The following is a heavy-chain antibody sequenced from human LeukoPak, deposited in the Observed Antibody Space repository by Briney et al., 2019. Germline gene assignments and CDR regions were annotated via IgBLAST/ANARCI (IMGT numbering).Heavy chain of an antibody. CDR2: MSYDGSNK. CDR3: AREGREWLSVGIDY. J-gene: IGHJ4*02. D-gene: IGHD6-19*01. Sequence: PGGSLRLSCAASGFSFITYGIHWVRQAPGKGLEWVALMSYDGSNKYYADSVKGRFTISRDNSKNTLYLQMNSLRAEDTAVYHCAREGREWLSVGIDYWGRGTLVTVSS. V-gene: IGHV3-30*19. CDR1: GFSFITYG.